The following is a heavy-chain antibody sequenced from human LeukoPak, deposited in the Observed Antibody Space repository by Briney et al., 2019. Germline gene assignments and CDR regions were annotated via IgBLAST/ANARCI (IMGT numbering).Heavy chain of an antibody. D-gene: IGHD3-16*01. CDR2: IYYSGST. CDR1: GGAISGTRDY. V-gene: IGHV4-39*01. Sequence: PSETLSLTCTVSGGAISGTRDYWGWIRQPPGKELEWIASIYYSGSTHYNPSLKSRVTISVDTSRNQFSLNLRFATAEDTAIYYCARNVSRGEPGGAFDMWGQGTTVIVSS. J-gene: IGHJ3*02. CDR3: ARNVSRGEPGGAFDM.